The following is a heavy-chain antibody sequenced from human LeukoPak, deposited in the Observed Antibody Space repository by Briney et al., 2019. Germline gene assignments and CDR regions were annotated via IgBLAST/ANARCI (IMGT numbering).Heavy chain of an antibody. D-gene: IGHD4-23*01. V-gene: IGHV3-11*03. CDR3: AIKPKSYGGSHDAFDI. CDR1: GFTFSDYY. Sequence: GGSLRLSCAASGFTFSDYYMTWIRQAPGKGLEWVSYISSSSSYTNYADSVKGRFTISRDNSKNTLYLQMNSLRAEDTAVYYGAIKPKSYGGSHDAFDIWGQGTMVTVSS. CDR2: ISSSSSYT. J-gene: IGHJ3*02.